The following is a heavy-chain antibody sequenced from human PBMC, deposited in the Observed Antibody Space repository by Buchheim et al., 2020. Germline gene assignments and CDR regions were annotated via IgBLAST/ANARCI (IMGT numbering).Heavy chain of an antibody. CDR2: IYYSGST. D-gene: IGHD2-2*01. J-gene: IGHJ6*02. Sequence: QVQLQESGPGLVKPSQTLSLTCTVSGGSISSGGYYWSWIRQHPGKGLEWIGYIYYSGSTYYNPSLTSRVTISVDTSTNQFSLKLSTVTAADTAVYYCARDSHTCSSTSCFDDNYGMDVWGQGTT. CDR3: ARDSHTCSSTSCFDDNYGMDV. CDR1: GGSISSGGYY. V-gene: IGHV4-31*03.